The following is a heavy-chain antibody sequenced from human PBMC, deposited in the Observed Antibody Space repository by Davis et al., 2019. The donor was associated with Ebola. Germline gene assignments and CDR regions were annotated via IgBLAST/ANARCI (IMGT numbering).Heavy chain of an antibody. Sequence: SLKLSCAASGFTFSSYRMHWVRQAPGKGLEWVAVISYDGSNKYYADSVKGRFTISRDNSKNTLYLQMNSLRAEDTAVYYCAKDHGVQLWSYYFDYWGQGTLVTVSS. CDR1: GFTFSSYR. V-gene: IGHV3-30*18. D-gene: IGHD5-18*01. CDR2: ISYDGSNK. CDR3: AKDHGVQLWSYYFDY. J-gene: IGHJ4*02.